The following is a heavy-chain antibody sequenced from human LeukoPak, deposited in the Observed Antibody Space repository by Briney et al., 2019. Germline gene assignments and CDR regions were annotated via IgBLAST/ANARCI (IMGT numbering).Heavy chain of an antibody. V-gene: IGHV3-11*06. CDR3: ARAHNFYGGNSKGAFDI. CDR1: GFTFSDYY. D-gene: IGHD4-23*01. CDR2: ISSSSTST. Sequence: GGSLRLSCAASGFTFSDYYMSWIRQAPGKGLEWVPSISSSSTSTNYADSVKGRFTISRDNAKNSLYLQMNSLRAEDTAVYYCARAHNFYGGNSKGAFDIWGQGTLVTVSS. J-gene: IGHJ3*02.